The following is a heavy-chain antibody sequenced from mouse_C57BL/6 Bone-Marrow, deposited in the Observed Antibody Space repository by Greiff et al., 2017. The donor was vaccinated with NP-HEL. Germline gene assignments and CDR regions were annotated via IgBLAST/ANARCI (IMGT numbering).Heavy chain of an antibody. CDR3: TKGGYYVGYAMDY. V-gene: IGHV14-1*01. D-gene: IGHD2-3*01. CDR1: GFYITDYY. CDR2: IDPEDGDT. J-gene: IGHJ4*01. Sequence: VQLQQSGAELVRPGASVTLSCTVSGFYITDYYMHWVNQRPEQGLEWIGRIDPEDGDTEYAPKFQGKATMTADTSSNTAYLQLSSLTSEDTAVYYCTKGGYYVGYAMDYWGQGTSVTVSS.